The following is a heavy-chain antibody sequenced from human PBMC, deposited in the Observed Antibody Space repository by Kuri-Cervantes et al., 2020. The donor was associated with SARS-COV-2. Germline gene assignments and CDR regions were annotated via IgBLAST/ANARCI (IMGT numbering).Heavy chain of an antibody. V-gene: IGHV3-21*01. CDR1: GFTFSSYS. D-gene: IGHD6-13*01. J-gene: IGHJ6*03. CDR3: ARDCSSPYKYYYYYYMDV. Sequence: GGSLRLSCAASGFTFSSYSMNWVRQAPGKGLEWVSSISSTSSDIYYADSVKGRFTISRDNAKNSLYLQMNSLRAEDTAVYYCARDCSSPYKYYYYYYMDVWGKGTTVTVSS. CDR2: ISSTSSDI.